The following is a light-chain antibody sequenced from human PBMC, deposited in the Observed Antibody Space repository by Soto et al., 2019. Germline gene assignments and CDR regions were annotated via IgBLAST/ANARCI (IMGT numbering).Light chain of an antibody. V-gene: IGKV3-20*01. CDR3: QQYGSSPRT. J-gene: IGKJ1*01. Sequence: EIVVTQSPGTLSLSPGERANLSCRASQSVSSSYLAWYQQKPGQAPRLLIYGASSRATGIPDRFSGSGSGTDFTLTISRLEPEDFAVYYCQQYGSSPRTFGQGTKVEIK. CDR1: QSVSSSY. CDR2: GAS.